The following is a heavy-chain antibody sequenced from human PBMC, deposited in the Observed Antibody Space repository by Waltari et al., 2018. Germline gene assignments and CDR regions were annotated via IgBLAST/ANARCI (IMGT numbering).Heavy chain of an antibody. D-gene: IGHD4-17*01. J-gene: IGHJ4*02. CDR1: GGSISSDRYY. V-gene: IGHV4-61*02. CDR2: IYTTGST. Sequence: QVQLQESGPGLVKPSQTLSLTCTVSGGSISSDRYYWSWIRQPAGKGLEWIGRIYTTGSTKFNPSLESRATISADAPNNPFSLRLSSVTAADTAVYYCARVRDEFGDYGFDYWGQGTLVTVSS. CDR3: ARVRDEFGDYGFDY.